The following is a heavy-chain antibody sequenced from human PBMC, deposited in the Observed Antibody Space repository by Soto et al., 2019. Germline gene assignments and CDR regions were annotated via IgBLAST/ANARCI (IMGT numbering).Heavy chain of an antibody. CDR3: ARQPVAPGLRYFDS. CDR2: IFPTGAT. V-gene: IGHV4-4*08. Sequence: QVQLQESGPGLVKPSETLSLTCTVSGDSMNNYYWSWIRQTPGKGLEWIGYIFPTGATEYTPSLKSRITMSVDTSKSQFSLQVPTVTAADTAVYYCARQPVAPGLRYFDSWGQGTLVTVSS. J-gene: IGHJ4*02. CDR1: GDSMNNYY. D-gene: IGHD5-12*01.